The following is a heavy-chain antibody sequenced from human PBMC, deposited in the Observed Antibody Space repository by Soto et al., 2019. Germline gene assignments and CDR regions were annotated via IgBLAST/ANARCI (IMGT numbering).Heavy chain of an antibody. J-gene: IGHJ6*02. D-gene: IGHD3-3*01. V-gene: IGHV1-46*01. CDR2: INPSGGST. Sequence: ASVKVSCKASGYTFTSYYMHWVRQAPGQGLEWMGIINPSGGSTSYAQKFQGRVTMTRDTSTSTVYMELSSLRSEDTAVYYCARDASLITIFGVVIIGHYYYGMDVWGQGTTVTAS. CDR3: ARDASLITIFGVVIIGHYYYGMDV. CDR1: GYTFTSYY.